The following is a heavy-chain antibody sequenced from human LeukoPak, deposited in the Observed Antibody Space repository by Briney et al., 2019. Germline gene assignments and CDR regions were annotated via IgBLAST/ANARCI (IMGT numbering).Heavy chain of an antibody. CDR3: ARVTWSGYLNWFDP. J-gene: IGHJ5*02. CDR2: IYYSGST. V-gene: IGHV4-39*07. D-gene: IGHD3-3*01. CDR1: GGSISSSSYY. Sequence: SETLSLTCTVSGGSISSSSYYWGWIRQPPGKGLEWIGSIYYSGSTYYNPSLKSRVTISVDTSKNQFSLKLSSVTAADTAVYYCARVTWSGYLNWFDPWGQGTLVTVSS.